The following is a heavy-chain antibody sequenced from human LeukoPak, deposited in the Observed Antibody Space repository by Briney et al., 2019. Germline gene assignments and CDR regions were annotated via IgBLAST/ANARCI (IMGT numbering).Heavy chain of an antibody. V-gene: IGHV1-2*06. CDR1: GYTFTGYY. J-gene: IGHJ4*02. CDR3: TRASGGSSRNVFDY. Sequence: ASVKVSCKASGYTFTGYYMHWVRQAPGQGLELMGRINPNSGGTNYAQKFQGRVTMTRDTSISTDYMELSRPRSDDTAVYYCTRASGGSSRNVFDYWGQGTLVTVSS. D-gene: IGHD2-15*01. CDR2: INPNSGGT.